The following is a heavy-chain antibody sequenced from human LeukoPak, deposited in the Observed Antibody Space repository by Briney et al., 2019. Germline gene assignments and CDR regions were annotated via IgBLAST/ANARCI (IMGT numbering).Heavy chain of an antibody. CDR2: INHSGST. D-gene: IGHD2-2*01. CDR1: GGPFSGYY. CDR3: ARGEGYCSSTSCYYFDY. Sequence: PSETLSLTCAVYGGPFSGYYWSWIRQPPGKGLEWIGEINHSGSTNYNPSLKSRVTISVDTSKNQFSLKLSSVTAADTAVYYCARGEGYCSSTSCYYFDYWGQGTLVTVSS. V-gene: IGHV4-34*01. J-gene: IGHJ4*02.